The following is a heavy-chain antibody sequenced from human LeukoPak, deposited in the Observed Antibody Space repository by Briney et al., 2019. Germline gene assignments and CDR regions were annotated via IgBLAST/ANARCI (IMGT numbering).Heavy chain of an antibody. CDR3: ARAVDSDTAMVTGYYYHMDV. J-gene: IGHJ6*03. Sequence: GGSLRLSCAASGFTFDDYGMSWVRQAPGKGLEWVSGINWNGGSTGYADSVKGRFTISRDNAKNSLYLQMNSLRAEDTALYYCARAVDSDTAMVTGYYYHMDVWGKGTTVTVSS. D-gene: IGHD5-18*01. CDR2: INWNGGST. V-gene: IGHV3-20*04. CDR1: GFTFDDYG.